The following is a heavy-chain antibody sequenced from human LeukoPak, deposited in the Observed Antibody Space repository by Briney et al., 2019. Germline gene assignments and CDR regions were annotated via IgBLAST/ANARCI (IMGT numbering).Heavy chain of an antibody. Sequence: GASVKVSCKASGYTFTGYYMHWVRQAPGQGLEWMGWINPNSGGTNYAQKFQGRVTMTRDTSISTAYMELSRLRSDDTAVYYCARDRDFWSGSFDYWGQGTLVTVSS. CDR3: ARDRDFWSGSFDY. J-gene: IGHJ4*02. CDR2: INPNSGGT. V-gene: IGHV1-2*02. D-gene: IGHD3-3*01. CDR1: GYTFTGYY.